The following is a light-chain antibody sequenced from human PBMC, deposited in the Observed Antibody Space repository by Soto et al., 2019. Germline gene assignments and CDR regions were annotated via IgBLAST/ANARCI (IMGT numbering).Light chain of an antibody. Sequence: EIVMTQSPATLSVSPGERATLSCRASQSVSSNLAWYQQKPGQAPRLLIYGASTRATGIPARFSGSGSGTEFTLTISSLQSEDFAVYYCQQSFNLPRTFGPGTRVETK. J-gene: IGKJ1*01. V-gene: IGKV3-15*01. CDR3: QQSFNLPRT. CDR1: QSVSSN. CDR2: GAS.